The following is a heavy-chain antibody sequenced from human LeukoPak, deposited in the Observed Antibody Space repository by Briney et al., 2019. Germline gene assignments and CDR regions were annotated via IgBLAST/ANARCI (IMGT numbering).Heavy chain of an antibody. CDR2: ISWNSGSI. V-gene: IGHV3-9*01. D-gene: IGHD3-10*01. CDR3: AREFARPGYWYFDL. J-gene: IGHJ2*01. CDR1: GFTFDDYA. Sequence: GGSLRLSCAASGFTFDDYAMHWVRQAPGKGLEWVSGISWNSGSIGYADSVKGRFTISGDNAKNSLYLQMNSLRAGDTAVYYCAREFARPGYWYFDLWGRGTLVTVSS.